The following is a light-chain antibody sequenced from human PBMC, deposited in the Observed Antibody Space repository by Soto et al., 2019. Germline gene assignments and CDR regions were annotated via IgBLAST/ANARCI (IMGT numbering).Light chain of an antibody. V-gene: IGKV2D-29*01. CDR1: PSLLHSDGKTY. Sequence: DIVMTWTPLALAVTPGEPASSFGESSPSLLHSDGKTYLSWYLQKPGPPPQLLIDEASNRFAGVPDRFSGSGSGTDFTLTISRLEPEDFAVYYCQQYGNSPITLGQGTRLEIK. CDR2: EAS. CDR3: QQYGNSPIT. J-gene: IGKJ5*01.